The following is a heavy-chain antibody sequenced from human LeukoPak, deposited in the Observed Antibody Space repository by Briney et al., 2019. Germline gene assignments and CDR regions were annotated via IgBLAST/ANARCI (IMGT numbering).Heavy chain of an antibody. D-gene: IGHD3-22*01. V-gene: IGHV4-59*01. J-gene: IGHJ4*02. Sequence: KSSETLSLTCTVSGGSIRSYYWSWFRQSPRKGLEWIGYIYYSGSTKYNPSLKGRVTISVDTSKNQFSLKLSSVTAADTAVYYCAAHYYDSSGYYYSDCWGQGTLVTVSS. CDR2: IYYSGST. CDR3: AAHYYDSSGYYYSDC. CDR1: GGSIRSYY.